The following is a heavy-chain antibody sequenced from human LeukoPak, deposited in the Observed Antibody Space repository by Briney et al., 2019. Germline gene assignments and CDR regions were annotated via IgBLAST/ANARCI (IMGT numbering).Heavy chain of an antibody. J-gene: IGHJ4*02. CDR3: ARDNGEQWLVFNFDY. D-gene: IGHD6-19*01. CDR2: ISGSGGST. Sequence: GGSLRLSCAASGFTFNIYAMSWVRQAPGKGLEWVSTISGSGGSTYYADSVKGRFTISRDNSKNTLCLQMNSLRAEDTAVYYCARDNGEQWLVFNFDYWGQGTLVTVSS. V-gene: IGHV3-23*01. CDR1: GFTFNIYA.